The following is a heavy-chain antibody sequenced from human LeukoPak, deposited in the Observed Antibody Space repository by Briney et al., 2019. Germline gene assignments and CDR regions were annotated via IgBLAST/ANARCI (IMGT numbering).Heavy chain of an antibody. CDR1: GYTFISYS. V-gene: IGHV1-46*01. J-gene: IGHJ1*01. CDR3: ARAPYESSGYTSFQH. Sequence: GASVKVSCKASGYTFISYSMRWVRQAPGQGLEWMGIINPSGGSTNYAQKFQGRVTMTRDTSTSTVYMELSSLRSEDTAVYYCARAPYESSGYTSFQHWGQGTLVTVSS. CDR2: INPSGGST. D-gene: IGHD3-22*01.